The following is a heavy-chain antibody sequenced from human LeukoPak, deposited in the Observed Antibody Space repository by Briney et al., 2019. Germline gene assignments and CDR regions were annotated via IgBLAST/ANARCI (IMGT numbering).Heavy chain of an antibody. J-gene: IGHJ4*02. V-gene: IGHV1-2*02. CDR2: INPNSGGT. Sequence: ASVKVSCKASGYTFTGYYMHWVRQAPGQGLEWMGWINPNSGGTNYAQKFQGRVTMTRDTSSSTAYMELSRLRSDDTAVYYCARGSTLRGDSPYYFDHWGQGTLVTVSS. D-gene: IGHD3-10*01. CDR1: GYTFTGYY. CDR3: ARGSTLRGDSPYYFDH.